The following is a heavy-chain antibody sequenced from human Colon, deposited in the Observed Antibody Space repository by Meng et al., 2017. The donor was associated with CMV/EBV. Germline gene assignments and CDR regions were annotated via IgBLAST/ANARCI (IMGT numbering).Heavy chain of an antibody. V-gene: IGHV4-59*01. J-gene: IGHJ4*02. D-gene: IGHD4-23*01. Sequence: SETLSLTCSVSGGSISSFYWSWIRQSPGKGLEWLGDIYYSGSNYNPSLKSRVNISLDTSRNRFSLSLSSETAADTAVYYCARRSPPHNFGGKRGHYFDFWGQGTVVTVSS. CDR3: ARRSPPHNFGGKRGHYFDF. CDR2: IYYSGS. CDR1: GGSISSFY.